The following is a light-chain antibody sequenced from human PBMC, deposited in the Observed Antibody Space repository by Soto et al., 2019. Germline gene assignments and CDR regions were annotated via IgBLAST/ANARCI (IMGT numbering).Light chain of an antibody. V-gene: IGKV3-20*01. CDR3: QQYGSSPFT. J-gene: IGKJ5*01. CDR2: GAS. Sequence: EIVLTQSPGTLSLSPGERATLSCRASQSVTSSYLAWYQQKAGQGPRLLMYGASSRATGIPDRFSGSGSGTDFTLTISRLEPEDFAVYYCQQYGSSPFTFGQGTRLEIK. CDR1: QSVTSSY.